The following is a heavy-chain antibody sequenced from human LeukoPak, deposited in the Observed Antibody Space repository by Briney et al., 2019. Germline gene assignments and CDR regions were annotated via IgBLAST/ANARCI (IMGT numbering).Heavy chain of an antibody. CDR2: INHSGST. CDR3: ARGRPYSSSWYFDL. CDR1: GGSFSGYY. D-gene: IGHD6-13*01. Sequence: SETLSLTCAVYGGSFSGYYWSWIRQPPGKGLEWIGEINHSGSTNYNPSLKSRVTLSVDTSKNQFSLKLSSVTAADTAVHYCARGRPYSSSWYFDLWGRGTLVTVSS. J-gene: IGHJ2*01. V-gene: IGHV4-34*01.